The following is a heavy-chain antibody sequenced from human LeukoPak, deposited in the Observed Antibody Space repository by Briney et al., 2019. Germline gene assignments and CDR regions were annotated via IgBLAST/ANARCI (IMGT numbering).Heavy chain of an antibody. Sequence: KPGGSLRLSCAASGFTFSNAWMSWVRQAPGKGLEWVGRIKSKTDGGTTDYAAPVKGRFTISRDDSKNTLYLQMNSLKTEDTAVYYCTTLAGYYYDSSGYFHLGSDYWGQGTLVTVSS. CDR2: IKSKTDGGTT. CDR1: GFTFSNAW. V-gene: IGHV3-15*01. CDR3: TTLAGYYYDSSGYFHLGSDY. J-gene: IGHJ4*02. D-gene: IGHD3-22*01.